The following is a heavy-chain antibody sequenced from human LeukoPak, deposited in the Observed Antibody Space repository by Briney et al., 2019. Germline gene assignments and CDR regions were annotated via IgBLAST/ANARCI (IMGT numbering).Heavy chain of an antibody. D-gene: IGHD3-10*01. V-gene: IGHV1-69*01. CDR2: IIPIFGTA. Sequence: AASVKVSCKASGGTFSSYAISWVRQAPGQGLEWMGGIIPIFGTANYAQKFQGRVTITADESTSTAYVELSSLRSEDTAVYYCARDPYYYGSGSLYGMDVWGQGTTVTVSS. CDR1: GGTFSSYA. CDR3: ARDPYYYGSGSLYGMDV. J-gene: IGHJ6*02.